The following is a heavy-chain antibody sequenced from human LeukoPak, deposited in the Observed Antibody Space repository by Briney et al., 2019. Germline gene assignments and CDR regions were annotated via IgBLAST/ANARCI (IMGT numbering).Heavy chain of an antibody. CDR1: GFTFSSYA. V-gene: IGHV3-30-3*01. Sequence: GRSLRLSCAASGFTFSSYAMHWVRQAPGKGLEWVAVISYDGSNKYYADSVKGRFTISRDNSKNTPYLQMNSLRTEDTALYYCAKDMDDILTGVPDYYYYGMDVWGQGTTVTVSS. CDR2: ISYDGSNK. D-gene: IGHD3-9*01. CDR3: AKDMDDILTGVPDYYYYGMDV. J-gene: IGHJ6*02.